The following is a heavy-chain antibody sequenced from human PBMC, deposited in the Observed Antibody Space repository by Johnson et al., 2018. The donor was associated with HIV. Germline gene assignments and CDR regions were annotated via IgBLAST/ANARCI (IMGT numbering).Heavy chain of an antibody. Sequence: QEQLVESGGGVVQPGRSLRLSCAASGFTFSSYAMHWVRQAPGKGLEWVAVISYDGSNKYYADSVKGRFTLSRDNAQNSLYLQMNSLRGEDTAVYYCAKDFGLDWGNGFDIWGQGTMVTVSS. V-gene: IGHV3-30*04. CDR3: AKDFGLDWGNGFDI. J-gene: IGHJ3*02. CDR2: ISYDGSNK. D-gene: IGHD3-16*01. CDR1: GFTFSSYA.